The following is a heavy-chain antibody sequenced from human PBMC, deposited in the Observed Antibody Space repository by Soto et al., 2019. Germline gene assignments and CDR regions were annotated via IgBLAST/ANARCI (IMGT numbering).Heavy chain of an antibody. CDR3: ARDWGSSSSHYYFDY. Sequence: QVQLVQSGAEVKKPGSSVKVSCKASGGTFSSYAISWVRQAPAQGLEWMGGIIPIFSIANYAQKFQGRVTITADESTSTAYMELSSLRSEDTAVYYCARDWGSSSSHYYFDYWGQGTLVTVSS. CDR1: GGTFSSYA. D-gene: IGHD6-6*01. V-gene: IGHV1-69*01. CDR2: IIPIFSIA. J-gene: IGHJ4*02.